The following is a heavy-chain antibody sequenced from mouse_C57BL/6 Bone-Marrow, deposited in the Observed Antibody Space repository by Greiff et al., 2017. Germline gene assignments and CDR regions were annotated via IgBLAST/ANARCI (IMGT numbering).Heavy chain of an antibody. CDR3: AREGDYYGSDWYFDV. V-gene: IGHV5-16*01. D-gene: IGHD1-1*01. CDR2: INYDGSST. CDR1: GFTFSDYY. J-gene: IGHJ1*03. Sequence: DVMLVESEGGLVQPGSSMKLSCTASGFTFSDYYMAWVRQVPEKGLEWVANINYDGSSTYYLDSLKSRFIISRDNATNILYLQMSSLKSEDTATYYCAREGDYYGSDWYFDVWGTGTTVTVSS.